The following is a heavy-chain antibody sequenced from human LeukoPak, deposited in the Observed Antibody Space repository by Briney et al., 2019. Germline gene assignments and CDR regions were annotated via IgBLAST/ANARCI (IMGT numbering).Heavy chain of an antibody. CDR1: GFTLNTHW. J-gene: IGHJ4*02. D-gene: IGHD5-24*01. CDR2: ISSDVSDT. Sequence: GGSLRLSCTASGFTLNTHWMYWIRQAPGKGLVWVSRISSDVSDTTYADSVKGRFTISRDNAKNTLYLQMNSLRVEDTAVYYCARAGYNWEHDYWGQGTLVTVSS. V-gene: IGHV3-74*01. CDR3: ARAGYNWEHDY.